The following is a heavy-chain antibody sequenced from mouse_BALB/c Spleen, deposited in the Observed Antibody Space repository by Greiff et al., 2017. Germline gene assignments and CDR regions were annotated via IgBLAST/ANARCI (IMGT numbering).Heavy chain of an antibody. V-gene: IGHV2-9*02. Sequence: QVQLQQSGPGLVQPSQSLSITCTVSGFSFTSYGVHWVRQPPGKGLEWLGVIWAGGSTNYNSALMSRLSISKDNSKSQVFLKMNSLQTDDTAMYYWARGGVDYSWFAYWGQGTLVTVSA. D-gene: IGHD1-1*01. J-gene: IGHJ3*01. CDR3: ARGGVDYSWFAY. CDR1: GFSFTSYG. CDR2: IWAGGST.